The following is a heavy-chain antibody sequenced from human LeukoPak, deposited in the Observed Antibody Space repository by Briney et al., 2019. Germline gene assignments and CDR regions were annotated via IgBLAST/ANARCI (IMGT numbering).Heavy chain of an antibody. J-gene: IGHJ5*02. D-gene: IGHD4-11*01. CDR3: ARHVDATVRFDP. Sequence: PSETLSLTCTVSGGSISSSSYYWDWIRQPPGRGLEWIGSIYYSGSTYYNSSLKSRVTISVDTSKKQFSLNLTSVTAADTAVYYCARHVDATVRFDPWGQGTLVTVSS. CDR1: GGSISSSSYY. V-gene: IGHV4-39*01. CDR2: IYYSGST.